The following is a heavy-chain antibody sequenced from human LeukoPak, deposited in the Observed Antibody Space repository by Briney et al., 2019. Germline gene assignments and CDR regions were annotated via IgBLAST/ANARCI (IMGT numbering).Heavy chain of an antibody. J-gene: IGHJ4*02. Sequence: GGSLRLSCAASTFTVSSNYMSWVRQAPGKGLEWVSIIYSGGGTGYADSVKGRFTISRDNAKNSLYLQMNSLRAEDTAVYYCARAGVPAAMGYFDYWGQGTLVTVSS. CDR1: TFTVSSNY. D-gene: IGHD2-2*01. CDR2: IYSGGGT. V-gene: IGHV3-66*01. CDR3: ARAGVPAAMGYFDY.